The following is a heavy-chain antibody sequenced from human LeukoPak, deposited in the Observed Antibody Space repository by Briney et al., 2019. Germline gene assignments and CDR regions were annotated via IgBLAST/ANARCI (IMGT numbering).Heavy chain of an antibody. CDR1: GFTFSSYS. Sequence: GGSLRFSCAASGFTFSSYSMNWVRQAPGKGLEWVANINQDGTEKNYVDSVKGRFTISRDNAKNSLYLQMNSLRAEDTAIYYCATYRQVLLPFESWGQGTLVTVSS. CDR3: ATYRQVLLPFES. V-gene: IGHV3-7*01. CDR2: INQDGTEK. J-gene: IGHJ4*02. D-gene: IGHD2-8*02.